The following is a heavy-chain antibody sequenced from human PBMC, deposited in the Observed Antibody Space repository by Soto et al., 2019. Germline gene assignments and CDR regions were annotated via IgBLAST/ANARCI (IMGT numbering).Heavy chain of an antibody. V-gene: IGHV3-23*01. Sequence: EAQLFESGGGLVQPGGSLRLSCAASGFIFSNYGMSWVRQAPGKGLEWVSLIRGDGDTTYYADSVKGRFTISRDNSKSILYLQMTSLTAEDTAVYYCAPTAYYDISNWGQGTLVIVSS. D-gene: IGHD3-9*01. J-gene: IGHJ4*02. CDR2: IRGDGDTT. CDR1: GFIFSNYG. CDR3: APTAYYDISN.